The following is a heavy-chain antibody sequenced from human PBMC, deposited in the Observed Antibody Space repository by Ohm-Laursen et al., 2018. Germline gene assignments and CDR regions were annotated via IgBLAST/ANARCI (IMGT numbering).Heavy chain of an antibody. CDR3: AKYRTDGYNYDAFAV. J-gene: IGHJ3*01. CDR1: GFTVSSNY. Sequence: SLRLSCAASGFTVSSNYMSWVCQAPGKGLEWVSVIYSGGSTYYADSVKGRFTISRDNSKNTMYLQMNSLRAADTAVYYCAKYRTDGYNYDAFAVWGQGTMVTVSS. CDR2: IYSGGST. D-gene: IGHD5-24*01. V-gene: IGHV3-66*01.